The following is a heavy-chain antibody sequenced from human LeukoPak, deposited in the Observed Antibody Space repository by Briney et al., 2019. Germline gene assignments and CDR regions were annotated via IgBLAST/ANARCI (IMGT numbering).Heavy chain of an antibody. CDR2: ISYDGSNK. V-gene: IGHV3-30*04. CDR1: GFTFSSYA. D-gene: IGHD3-10*01. Sequence: GGSLRLSCAASGFTFSSYAMHWVRKPPGKGLEWVAVISYDGSNKYYADSVKGRFTISRDNSKNTLYLQMNSLIAEDTAVYYCARAGWFGEPESWFDPWGQGTMVTVPS. CDR3: ARAGWFGEPESWFDP. J-gene: IGHJ5*02.